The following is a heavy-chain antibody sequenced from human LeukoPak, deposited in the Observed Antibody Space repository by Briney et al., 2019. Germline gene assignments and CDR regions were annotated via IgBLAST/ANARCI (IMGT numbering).Heavy chain of an antibody. V-gene: IGHV1-18*01. CDR2: ISAYNGNT. D-gene: IGHD2-2*01. CDR3: ARVADPGVPARGDWFDP. Sequence: ASVKVSCKASGYTFTRYGISWVRQAPGQGLEWMGWISAYNGNTNYAQKLQGRVTMTTDTSTSTAYMELRSLRSDDTAVYYCARVADPGVPARGDWFDPWGQGTLVTVSS. J-gene: IGHJ5*02. CDR1: GYTFTRYG.